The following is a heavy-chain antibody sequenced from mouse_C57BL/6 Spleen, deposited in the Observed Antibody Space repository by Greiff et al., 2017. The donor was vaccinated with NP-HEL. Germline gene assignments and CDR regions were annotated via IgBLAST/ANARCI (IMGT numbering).Heavy chain of an antibody. V-gene: IGHV1-64*01. CDR1: GYTFTSYW. Sequence: VQLQQSGAELVKPGASVKLSCKASGYTFTSYWMHWVKQRPGQGLEWIGMIHPNSGSTNYNEKFKSKATLTVDKSSSTAYMQLSSLTSEDSAVYYCARSPHYYGSSYWYFDVWGTGTTVTVSS. CDR3: ARSPHYYGSSYWYFDV. CDR2: IHPNSGST. J-gene: IGHJ1*03. D-gene: IGHD1-1*01.